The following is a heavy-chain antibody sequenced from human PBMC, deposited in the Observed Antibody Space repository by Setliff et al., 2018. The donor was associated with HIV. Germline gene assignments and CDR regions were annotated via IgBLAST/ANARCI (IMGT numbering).Heavy chain of an antibody. Sequence: GGSLRLSCEASGFTFRNHAMSWVRQAPGKGLEWVSGISDSGDKTYYADFVKGRFTIARDNSWNTLYLQINSLGAEDTAVYYCATLTPPDDYGDLGGIDHWGRGTLVTVSS. V-gene: IGHV3-23*01. CDR3: ATLTPPDDYGDLGGIDH. CDR2: ISDSGDKT. CDR1: GFTFRNHA. J-gene: IGHJ4*02. D-gene: IGHD4-17*01.